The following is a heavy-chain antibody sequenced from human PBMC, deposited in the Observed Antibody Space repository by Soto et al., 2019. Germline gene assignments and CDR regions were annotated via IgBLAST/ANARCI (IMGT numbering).Heavy chain of an antibody. CDR3: ASSFTVPAAIAY. CDR2: INAGNGNT. CDR1: GYTFTGDA. J-gene: IGHJ4*02. V-gene: IGHV1-3*01. D-gene: IGHD2-2*02. Sequence: GASVKVACKGAGYTFTGDASHWGRQAPGQRLEWMGWINAGNGNTKYSQKFQGRVTITRDTSASTAYMELSSLRSEDTAVYYCASSFTVPAAIAYWGQGTLVTVSS.